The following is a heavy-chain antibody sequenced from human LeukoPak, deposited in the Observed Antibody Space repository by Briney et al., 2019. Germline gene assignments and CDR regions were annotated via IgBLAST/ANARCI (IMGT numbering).Heavy chain of an antibody. CDR3: ARGDGYHGGFDY. V-gene: IGHV3-48*04. CDR2: ISISTTTT. CDR1: RFTFSNYN. J-gene: IGHJ4*02. Sequence: PGGSLRLPCAASRFTFSNYNMNWVRQAPGKGLEWASYISISTTTTYYADSVKGRFTISRDNAKNSLYLQMNNLRAEDTAVYYCARGDGYHGGFDYWGQGTLVTVSS. D-gene: IGHD5-24*01.